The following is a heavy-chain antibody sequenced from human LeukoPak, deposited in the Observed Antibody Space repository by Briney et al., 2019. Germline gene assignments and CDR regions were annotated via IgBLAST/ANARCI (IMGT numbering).Heavy chain of an antibody. CDR2: FDPEDGET. Sequence: ATVKVSCKVSGYTLTGLSMHWVRQAPGKGLEWMGGFDPEDGETIYAQKFQGRVTMTEDTSTDTAYMELSSLRSEDTAVYYCLSRTTVVTPFDYWGQGTLVTVSS. D-gene: IGHD4-17*01. V-gene: IGHV1-24*01. CDR3: LSRTTVVTPFDY. CDR1: GYTLTGLS. J-gene: IGHJ4*02.